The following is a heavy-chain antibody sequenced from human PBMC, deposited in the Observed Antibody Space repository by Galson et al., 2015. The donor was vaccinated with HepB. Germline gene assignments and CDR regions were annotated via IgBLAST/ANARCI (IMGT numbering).Heavy chain of an antibody. Sequence: ETLSLTCAVYGGSFGSFTMNWVRQAPGKGLEWVSSISSGSSNINYADAVRGRFTISRDNALNSLSLQMNSLRPEDTAIYYCARKMMTKTDRGTADYWGQGTLVTVSS. D-gene: IGHD4-11*01. CDR3: ARKMMTKTDRGTADY. CDR2: ISSGSSNI. CDR1: GGSFGSFT. J-gene: IGHJ4*02. V-gene: IGHV3-21*01.